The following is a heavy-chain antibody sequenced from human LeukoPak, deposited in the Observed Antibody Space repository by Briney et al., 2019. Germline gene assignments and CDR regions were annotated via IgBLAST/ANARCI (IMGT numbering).Heavy chain of an antibody. D-gene: IGHD3-10*02. J-gene: IGHJ6*04. CDR3: AELGITMIGGV. Sequence: GGSLRLSCEASGFTFSTYNMNWVRQAPGKGLEWVSYISSSGSTIYYADSVKGRFTISRDNAKNSLYLQMNSLRAEDTAVYYCAELGITMIGGVWGKGTTVTISS. V-gene: IGHV3-48*04. CDR2: ISSSGSTI. CDR1: GFTFSTYN.